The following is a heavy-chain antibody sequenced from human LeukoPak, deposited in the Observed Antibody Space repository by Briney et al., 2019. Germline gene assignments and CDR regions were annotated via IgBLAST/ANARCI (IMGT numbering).Heavy chain of an antibody. CDR2: INHSGST. J-gene: IGHJ5*02. CDR1: GGSISSGGYY. V-gene: IGHV4-39*07. D-gene: IGHD3-16*01. CDR3: AREGSRGRFDP. Sequence: PSETLSLTCTVSGGSISSGGYYWSWIRQHPGKGLEWIGEINHSGSTNYNPSLKSRVTISVDTSKNQFSLKLSSVTAADTAVYYCAREGSRGRFDPWGQGTLVTVSS.